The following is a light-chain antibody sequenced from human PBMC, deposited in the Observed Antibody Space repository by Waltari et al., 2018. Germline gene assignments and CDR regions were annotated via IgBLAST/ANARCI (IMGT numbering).Light chain of an antibody. V-gene: IGLV1-44*01. CDR1: SPNIGINV. J-gene: IGLJ3*02. CDR2: RKD. Sequence: QSVLTQPPSASGTPGQRVTIPCPGSSPNIGINVVNWSQQVPGTTPKPPINRKDQRPSGVPDGFSGSKSCPSASLAISGLRSEDEADYYCAAWDDSLHGRWEFGGGTKVTVL. CDR3: AAWDDSLHGRWE.